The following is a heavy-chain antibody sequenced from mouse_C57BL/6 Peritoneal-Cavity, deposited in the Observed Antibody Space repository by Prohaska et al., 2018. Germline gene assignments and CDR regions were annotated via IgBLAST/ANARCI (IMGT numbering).Heavy chain of an antibody. D-gene: IGHD2-2*01. CDR3: ARSTMVTYFDV. J-gene: IGHJ1*03. CDR2: INPYNGGT. CDR1: GYTFTDYY. Sequence: MFCKASGYTFTDYYMNWVKQSHGKSLEWIGVINPYNGGTSYNQKFKGKATLTVDKSSSTAYMELNSLTSEDSAVYYCARSTMVTYFDVWGTGTTVTVSS. V-gene: IGHV1-19*01.